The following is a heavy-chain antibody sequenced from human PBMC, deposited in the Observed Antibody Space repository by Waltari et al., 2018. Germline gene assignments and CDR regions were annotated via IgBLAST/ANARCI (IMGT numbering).Heavy chain of an antibody. CDR3: ARAQNRGGELLWGY. Sequence: QLQLQESGSGLVKPSQTLSLTCAVSGGSISSGGYSWSWIRQPPGKGLEWIGYIFHSGSTDYNPSLKSRVTISVDRSKNQFSLKLSSVTAADTAVYYCARAQNRGGELLWGYWGQGTLVTVSS. CDR2: IFHSGST. CDR1: GGSISSGGYS. J-gene: IGHJ4*02. V-gene: IGHV4-30-2*01. D-gene: IGHD3-10*01.